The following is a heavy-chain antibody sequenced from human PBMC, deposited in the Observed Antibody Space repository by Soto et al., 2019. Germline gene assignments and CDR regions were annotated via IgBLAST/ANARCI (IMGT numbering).Heavy chain of an antibody. Sequence: QITLKESGPTLVKPTQTLTLTCTFSGFSLSTSGVGVGWIRQPPGKALEWLGIIYWDDDKRYRPSLKSRLTITKDTSKNQLVLTMTNMDPVDTATYYCAHLPWKQLWSRAPVVYWGQGTPVTVSS. CDR2: IYWDDDK. CDR1: GFSLSTSGVG. V-gene: IGHV2-5*02. CDR3: AHLPWKQLWSRAPVVY. D-gene: IGHD5-18*01. J-gene: IGHJ4*02.